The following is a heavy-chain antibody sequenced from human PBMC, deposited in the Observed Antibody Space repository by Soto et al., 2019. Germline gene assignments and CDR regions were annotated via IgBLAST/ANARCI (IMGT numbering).Heavy chain of an antibody. J-gene: IGHJ4*02. CDR2: ISAYNGNT. CDR3: ARAGHYYDSSGYAN. D-gene: IGHD3-22*01. Sequence: XSVKDSCKTAGNGFSTAGGGWVRQAPGQGLEWMGWISAYNGNTNYDRKLQDRVTMTTNTSTNTAYLELRSLRSDDTAVYYCARAGHYYDSSGYANWGQGTLVTVSS. CDR1: GNGFSTAG. V-gene: IGHV1-18*01.